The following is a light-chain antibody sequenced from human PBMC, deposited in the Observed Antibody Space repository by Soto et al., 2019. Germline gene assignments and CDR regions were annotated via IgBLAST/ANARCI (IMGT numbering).Light chain of an antibody. V-gene: IGLV2-11*01. J-gene: IGLJ3*02. CDR3: CSYAGSSFWV. Sequence: QSALTQPRSVSGSPGQSVTISCTGTSSDVGGYNYVSWYQQHPGKAPKLMIYDVSKRPSGVPYRYSGSKSGTTASLTISGLQAEDEADYYCCSYAGSSFWVFGGGTKLTVL. CDR1: SSDVGGYNY. CDR2: DVS.